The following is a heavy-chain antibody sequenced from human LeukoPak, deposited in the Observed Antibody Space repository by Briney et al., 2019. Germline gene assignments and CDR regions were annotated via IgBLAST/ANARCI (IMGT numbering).Heavy chain of an antibody. V-gene: IGHV3-48*01. CDR2: ITGDSSSI. Sequence: GGSLRLSCATSGFTFSSYSMNWVRQAPGKGLEWVSFITGDSSSIYYSDSVKGRFTISRDNAKNSLYLQMNSLRVEDTAVYYCARDRYLSYGDYVFDFWGQGALVTVSS. J-gene: IGHJ4*02. CDR1: GFTFSSYS. CDR3: ARDRYLSYGDYVFDF. D-gene: IGHD4-17*01.